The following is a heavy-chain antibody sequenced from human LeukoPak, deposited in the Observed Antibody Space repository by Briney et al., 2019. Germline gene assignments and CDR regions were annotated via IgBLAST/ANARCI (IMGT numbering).Heavy chain of an antibody. V-gene: IGHV1-2*02. Sequence: ASVKVSCKASGYTFTNYGISWVRQAPGQGLEWMGWINPNSGGTNYAQKFQGRVTMTRDTSISTAYMELSRLRSDDTAVYYCARVPPYYDFWSGYLDGDAFDIWGQGTMVTVSS. CDR1: GYTFTNYG. J-gene: IGHJ3*02. D-gene: IGHD3-3*01. CDR2: INPNSGGT. CDR3: ARVPPYYDFWSGYLDGDAFDI.